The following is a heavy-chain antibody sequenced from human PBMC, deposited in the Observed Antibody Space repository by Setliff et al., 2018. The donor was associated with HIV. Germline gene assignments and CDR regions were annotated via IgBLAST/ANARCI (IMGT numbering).Heavy chain of an antibody. CDR3: ARVNKSGKQLYYYYMDV. CDR2: INEDGSIT. CDR1: GFTFSSYW. V-gene: IGHV3-74*03. D-gene: IGHD1-1*01. J-gene: IGHJ6*03. Sequence: PGGSLRLSCAASGFTFSSYWMNWVRQAPGKGLVWVSRINEDGSITTYADSVEGRFTISRDNSKNTVDLHMNSLRTEDTAVYYCARVNKSGKQLYYYYMDVWGKGTTVTVSS.